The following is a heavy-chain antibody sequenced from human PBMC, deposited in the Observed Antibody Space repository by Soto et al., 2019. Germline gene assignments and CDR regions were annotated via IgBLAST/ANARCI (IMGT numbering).Heavy chain of an antibody. CDR3: DRRVPFNYEYYFDY. V-gene: IGHV1-2*02. CDR1: GYTFTGYY. J-gene: IGHJ4*02. D-gene: IGHD4-4*01. Sequence: ASVKVSCKASGYTFTGYYMHWVRQAPGQGLERMGWINPNSGGTNYAQKFQGRVTMTRDTSISTAYMELSRLRSDDTAVYYCDRRVPFNYEYYFDYCGQGPLVTVSS. CDR2: INPNSGGT.